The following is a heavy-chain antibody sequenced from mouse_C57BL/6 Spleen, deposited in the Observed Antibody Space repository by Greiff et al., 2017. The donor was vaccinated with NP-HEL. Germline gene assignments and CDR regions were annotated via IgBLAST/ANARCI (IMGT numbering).Heavy chain of an antibody. V-gene: IGHV1-69*01. CDR1: GYTFTSYW. D-gene: IGHD1-1*01. J-gene: IGHJ2*01. Sequence: QVQLQQPGAELVMPGASVKLSCKASGYTFTSYWMHWVKQRPGQGLEWIGEIDPSDSYTNYNQKFKGKSTLTVDTSSSTAYMQLSSLTSEDSAVYYCARSPITTVVAGFDYWGQGTTLTVSS. CDR2: IDPSDSYT. CDR3: ARSPITTVVAGFDY.